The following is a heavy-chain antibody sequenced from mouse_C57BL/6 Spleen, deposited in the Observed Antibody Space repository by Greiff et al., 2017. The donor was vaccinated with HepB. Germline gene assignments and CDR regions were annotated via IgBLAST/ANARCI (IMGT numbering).Heavy chain of an antibody. Sequence: VQLQQSGPELVKPGASVKISCKASGYTFTDYYMNWVKQSHGKSLEWIGDINPNNGGTSYNQKFKGKATLTVDKSSSTAYMELRSLTSEDSAVYYCARGRSNRYAMDYWGQGTSVTVSS. D-gene: IGHD2-5*01. V-gene: IGHV1-26*01. J-gene: IGHJ4*01. CDR1: GYTFTDYY. CDR2: INPNNGGT. CDR3: ARGRSNRYAMDY.